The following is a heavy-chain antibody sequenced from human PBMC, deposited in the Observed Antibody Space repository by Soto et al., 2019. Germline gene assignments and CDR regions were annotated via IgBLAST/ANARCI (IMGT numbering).Heavy chain of an antibody. Sequence: SETLSLTCTVSDGSISSGDYYWSWIRQPPGKGLEWIGYIYYSGSTYYNPSLKSRVTISVDTSKNQFSLKLSSVTAADTAVYYCARADYVWGSYRYTGPWFDPWGQGTLVTVSS. D-gene: IGHD3-16*02. CDR3: ARADYVWGSYRYTGPWFDP. V-gene: IGHV4-30-4*01. CDR1: DGSISSGDYY. J-gene: IGHJ5*02. CDR2: IYYSGST.